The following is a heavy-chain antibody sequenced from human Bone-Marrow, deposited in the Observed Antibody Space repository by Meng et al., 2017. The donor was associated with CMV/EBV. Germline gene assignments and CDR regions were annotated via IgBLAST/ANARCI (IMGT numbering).Heavy chain of an antibody. D-gene: IGHD3-3*01. V-gene: IGHV3-13*03. J-gene: IGHJ6*02. CDR3: ARVRWGIPIFGGMDV. CDR2: IGTAGDT. CDR1: GFTFSSYD. Sequence: GALKISCAACGFTFSSYDMHWVRQATGKGLEWVSAIGTAGDTYYPGSVKGQFTISRENAKNSLYLQMNSLRAEDTAVHYCARVRWGIPIFGGMDVWGQGTTVTVSS.